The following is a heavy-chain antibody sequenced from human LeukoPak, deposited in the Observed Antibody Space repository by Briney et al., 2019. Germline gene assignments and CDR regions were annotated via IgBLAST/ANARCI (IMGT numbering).Heavy chain of an antibody. J-gene: IGHJ4*02. CDR2: INHSGGT. V-gene: IGHV4-34*01. CDR1: GGSFSGYC. D-gene: IGHD3-22*01. Sequence: SETLSLTCAVYGGSFSGYCWGWIRQPPGKGLEWIGEINHSGGTNYKPPLKSRVTIAVDTSKNQCSLKLSSVTAADTAVYYCARARRVNPYYYDSSGYYCLFDYWGQGTLVTVSS. CDR3: ARARRVNPYYYDSSGYYCLFDY.